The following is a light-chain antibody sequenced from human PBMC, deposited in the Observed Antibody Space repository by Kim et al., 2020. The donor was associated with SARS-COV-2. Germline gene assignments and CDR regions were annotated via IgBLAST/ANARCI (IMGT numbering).Light chain of an antibody. J-gene: IGKJ1*01. V-gene: IGKV3D-15*01. CDR1: HGISSN. Sequence: EIVVTQSPFPLSVSPGERATLSCRASHGISSNLAWYHQKPGQPPRLLISGASTRATGIPARFSGGGSGTEFTLTISSLQSEDFAVYYWQQDHAWPPTFGRGTKVDIK. CDR2: GAS. CDR3: QQDHAWPPT.